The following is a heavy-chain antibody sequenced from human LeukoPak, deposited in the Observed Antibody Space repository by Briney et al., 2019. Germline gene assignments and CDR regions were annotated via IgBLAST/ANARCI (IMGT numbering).Heavy chain of an antibody. CDR1: GYALSEIS. V-gene: IGHV1-24*01. J-gene: IGHJ3*02. Sequence: ASVKVSCRVSGYALSEISMHWVRQAPGKGLEWMGGFSSGNGEAIYAQKFQGRVTMTEDTSTDTAYMELSSLRSEDTAVFYCTTTTEDAFDIWGQGTMVTVSS. D-gene: IGHD4-17*01. CDR2: FSSGNGEA. CDR3: TTTTEDAFDI.